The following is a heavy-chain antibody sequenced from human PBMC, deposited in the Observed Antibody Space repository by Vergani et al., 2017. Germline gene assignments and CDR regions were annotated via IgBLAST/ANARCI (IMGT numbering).Heavy chain of an antibody. V-gene: IGHV2-5*02. CDR3: AHRLSVVPAAKGDWYFDL. J-gene: IGHJ2*01. D-gene: IGHD2-2*01. Sequence: QITLKESGPTLVKPTQTLTLTCTFSGFSLSTSGVGVGWIRQPPGKALEWLALIYWDDDKRYSPSLKSRLTITKDTTKNQLVLTMTNMDPGDTATYYCAHRLSVVPAAKGDWYFDLWGRGTLVTVSS. CDR2: IYWDDDK. CDR1: GFSLSTSGVG.